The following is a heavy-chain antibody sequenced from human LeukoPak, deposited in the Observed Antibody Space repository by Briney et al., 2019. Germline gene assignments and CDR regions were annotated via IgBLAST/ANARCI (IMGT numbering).Heavy chain of an antibody. V-gene: IGHV4-30-4*01. CDR1: GGSISSGSYY. D-gene: IGHD3-22*01. Sequence: SQTLSLTCTVSGGSISSGSYYWSWIRQPPGKGLEWIGYIYYSGSTYYNPSLKSRVTISVDTSKNQFSLKLSSVTAADTAVYYCARAFGPGYSLNPWGQGTLVTVSS. CDR3: ARAFGPGYSLNP. J-gene: IGHJ5*02. CDR2: IYYSGST.